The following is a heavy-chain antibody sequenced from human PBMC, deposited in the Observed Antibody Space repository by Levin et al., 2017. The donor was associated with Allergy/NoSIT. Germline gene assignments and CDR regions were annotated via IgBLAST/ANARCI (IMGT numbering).Heavy chain of an antibody. Sequence: GGSLRLSCAASGFTFSSYAMHWVRQAPGKGLEWVAVISYDGSNKYYADSVKGRFTISRDNSKNTLYLQMNSLRAEDTAVYYCARVSRYGSGSYYNGPGYYYYYGMDVWGQGTTVTVSS. CDR1: GFTFSSYA. V-gene: IGHV3-30-3*01. J-gene: IGHJ6*02. D-gene: IGHD3-10*01. CDR2: ISYDGSNK. CDR3: ARVSRYGSGSYYNGPGYYYYYGMDV.